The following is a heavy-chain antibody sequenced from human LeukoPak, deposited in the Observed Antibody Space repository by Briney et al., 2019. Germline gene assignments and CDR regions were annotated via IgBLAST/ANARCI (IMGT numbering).Heavy chain of an antibody. D-gene: IGHD1-14*01. Sequence: ASVKVSCKSSEYTFTSYYIHWVRQAPGQGLEWIGIINPSGNSTSYAQKFQGRVTMTRDMSTSTIYMELNSLRSEDTAVYYCARPGNSDHPLDAFDVWGQGTMVTVSS. CDR1: EYTFTSYY. CDR2: INPSGNST. V-gene: IGHV1-46*01. J-gene: IGHJ3*01. CDR3: ARPGNSDHPLDAFDV.